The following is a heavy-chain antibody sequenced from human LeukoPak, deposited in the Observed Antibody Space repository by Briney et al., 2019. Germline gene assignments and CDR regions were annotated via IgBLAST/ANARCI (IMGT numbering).Heavy chain of an antibody. Sequence: PGGSLRLSCAASGFTFTAYTINWVRQAPGEGLEWVSSISSTSDIYYADSVKGRFTISRDNAKNSVYLQMNSLRAEDTAVYYCARDTAMVTFDPWGQGTLVTVSS. J-gene: IGHJ5*02. D-gene: IGHD5-18*01. CDR1: GFTFTAYT. V-gene: IGHV3-69-1*01. CDR3: ARDTAMVTFDP. CDR2: ISSTSDI.